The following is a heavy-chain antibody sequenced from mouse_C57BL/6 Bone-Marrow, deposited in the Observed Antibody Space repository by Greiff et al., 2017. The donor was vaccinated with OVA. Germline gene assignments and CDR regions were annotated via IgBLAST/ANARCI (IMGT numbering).Heavy chain of an antibody. V-gene: IGHV2-5*01. J-gene: IGHJ3*01. CDR3: AKRGGYYYGFAY. D-gene: IGHD1-1*01. CDR1: GFSFTSYG. Sequence: VHLVESGPGLVQPSQSLSITCTVSGFSFTSYGVHWVRQSPGKGLEWLGVIWRGGSTDYNAAFMSRLSITKDNSKSQVFFKMNSLKAEDTAIYYCAKRGGYYYGFAYWGQGTLVTVSA. CDR2: IWRGGST.